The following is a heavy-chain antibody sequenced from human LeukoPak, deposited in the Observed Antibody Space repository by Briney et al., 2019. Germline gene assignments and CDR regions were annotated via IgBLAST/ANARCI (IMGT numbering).Heavy chain of an antibody. V-gene: IGHV4-34*01. CDR3: ARESVQYCSSTSCYTRGGIDY. CDR1: GGSFSGYY. D-gene: IGHD2-2*02. CDR2: INHSGST. Sequence: PSETLSLTCAVYGGSFSGYYWNWIRQPPGKGLEWIGEINHSGSTNYNPSLKSRVTISVDTPKNQFSLKLSSVTAADTAVYYCARESVQYCSSTSCYTRGGIDYWGQGTLVTVSS. J-gene: IGHJ4*02.